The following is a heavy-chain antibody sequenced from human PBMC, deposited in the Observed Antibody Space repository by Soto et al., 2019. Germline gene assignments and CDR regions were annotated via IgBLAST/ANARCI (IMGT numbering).Heavy chain of an antibody. Sequence: GGSLRLSCAASGFTFSGYSMNWVRQAPGKGLEWVSHISGSSSTIYYADSVKDRFTISRDNAKNSLYLQMNSLRAEDTAVYYCARDRAIAAAGTKYYYYYMDVWGKGTTVTVSS. CDR2: ISGSSSTI. J-gene: IGHJ6*03. CDR3: ARDRAIAAAGTKYYYYYMDV. D-gene: IGHD6-13*01. CDR1: GFTFSGYS. V-gene: IGHV3-48*01.